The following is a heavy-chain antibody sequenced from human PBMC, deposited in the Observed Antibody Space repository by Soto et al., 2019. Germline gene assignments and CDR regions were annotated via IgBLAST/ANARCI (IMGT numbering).Heavy chain of an antibody. J-gene: IGHJ6*02. D-gene: IGHD6-13*01. V-gene: IGHV4-59*08. Sequence: SETLSLTCTFSGGSISSYYWSWIPQPPGKGLEWIGYIYYSGSTNYNPSLKSRVTISVDTSKNQFSLKLSSVTAADTAVYYCARHVAAAGMAYYYYGMDVWGQGTTVTVSS. CDR1: GGSISSYY. CDR2: IYYSGST. CDR3: ARHVAAAGMAYYYYGMDV.